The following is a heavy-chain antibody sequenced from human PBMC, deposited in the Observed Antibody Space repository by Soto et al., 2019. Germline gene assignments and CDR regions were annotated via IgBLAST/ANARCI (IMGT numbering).Heavy chain of an antibody. J-gene: IGHJ4*02. V-gene: IGHV3-7*03. D-gene: IGHD4-17*01. CDR3: ATAPDYGHHLDY. CDR1: GYTFSNYY. Sequence: GGSLRLSCRASGYTFSNYYIIWVRQAPGKGLEWVANIRQDGGEKYYVDSVKGRFTISRDNTQNSMYLQMNSLRAEDTAVYYCATAPDYGHHLDYRGQGILVTIYS. CDR2: IRQDGGEK.